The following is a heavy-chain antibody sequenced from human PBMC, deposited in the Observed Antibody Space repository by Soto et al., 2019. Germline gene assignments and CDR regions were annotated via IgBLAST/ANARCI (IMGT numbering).Heavy chain of an antibody. CDR1: GYTFTSYY. J-gene: IGHJ6*02. CDR3: ARNMAYYYGPGSGNGHGV. Sequence: QVQLVQSGAEVKEPGDSVRVSCEASGYTFTSYYIHWVRQAPGQGLEWMRWINPKFGDTTYAQDFQGRLTLTRDMSISTVYMDLSRLTSDDTAIYYCARNMAYYYGPGSGNGHGVWGQGTTVNVFS. D-gene: IGHD3-10*01. CDR2: INPKFGDT. V-gene: IGHV1-2*02.